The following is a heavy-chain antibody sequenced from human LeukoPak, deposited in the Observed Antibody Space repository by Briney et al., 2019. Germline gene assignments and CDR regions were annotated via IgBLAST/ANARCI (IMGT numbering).Heavy chain of an antibody. CDR1: AGSISSGGYY. Sequence: TLSLPCPVSAGSISSGGYYWSWIRPHPGKGLEWIGYIYYSGSTYYNPSLKSRVTISVDTSKNQFSLKLSSVTAADTAVYYCARGLGTAYYYGMDVWGQGTTVTVSS. CDR3: ARGLGTAYYYGMDV. J-gene: IGHJ6*02. V-gene: IGHV4-30-4*08. D-gene: IGHD3-10*01. CDR2: IYYSGST.